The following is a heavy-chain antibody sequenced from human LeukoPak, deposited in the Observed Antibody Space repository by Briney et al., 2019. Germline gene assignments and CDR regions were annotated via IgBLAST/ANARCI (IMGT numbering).Heavy chain of an antibody. CDR3: ASKGGFDD. Sequence: PGGSLRLSCAASGFSFSSYEMNWVRQAPGKGLEWVSYISSSGSAIFYADSVKGRFTISRDNAKNSLFLQMNSLRAEDTAFYYCASKGGFDDRGQGTLVTVSS. CDR1: GFSFSSYE. J-gene: IGHJ4*02. V-gene: IGHV3-48*03. D-gene: IGHD2-15*01. CDR2: ISSSGSAI.